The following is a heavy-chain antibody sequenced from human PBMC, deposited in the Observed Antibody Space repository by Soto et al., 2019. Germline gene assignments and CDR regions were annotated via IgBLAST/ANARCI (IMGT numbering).Heavy chain of an antibody. CDR2: VWHDGSRK. V-gene: IGHV3-33*01. Sequence: QVQLVESGGGVVQPGRSLRLSCATSGFTYGHFGMHWARQAPGKGLEWVAVVWHDGSRKLYADSVKGRFTISRDDSEKTLDLQMNSLRVEDTAVYYCARDAYGTAGQGCAFDIWGQGTVVIVSS. J-gene: IGHJ3*02. D-gene: IGHD3-10*01. CDR1: GFTYGHFG. CDR3: ARDAYGTAGQGCAFDI.